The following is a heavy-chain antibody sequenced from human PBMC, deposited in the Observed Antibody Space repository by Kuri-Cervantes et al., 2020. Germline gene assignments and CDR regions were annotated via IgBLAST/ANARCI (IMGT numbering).Heavy chain of an antibody. J-gene: IGHJ4*02. D-gene: IGHD3-10*01. CDR2: IYHSGST. CDR1: GGSISSGGYS. V-gene: IGHV4-30-2*01. CDR3: ARGSMGWFGESTRLDY. Sequence: SQTLSLTCAVSGGSISSGGYSWSWIRQPPGKGLERIGYIYHSGSTYYNPSLKSRVTISVDTSKNQFSLKLSSVTAADTAVYYCARGSMGWFGESTRLDYWGQGTLVTVSS.